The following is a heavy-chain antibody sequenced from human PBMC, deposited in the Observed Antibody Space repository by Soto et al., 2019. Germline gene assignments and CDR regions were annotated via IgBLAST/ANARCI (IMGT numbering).Heavy chain of an antibody. D-gene: IGHD3-22*01. CDR2: VRNDGATT. Sequence: SCSASGFTFSNCAMHWVRQAPGKGLDYVSAVRNDGATTYYAEPVKGRFAISRDDSNNMVYLQMNSLKIEDTAVYYCTTDSYSTIIIVRFDYWGHGTLVTVSS. CDR3: TTDSYSTIIIVRFDY. V-gene: IGHV3-64*04. CDR1: GFTFSNCA. J-gene: IGHJ4*01.